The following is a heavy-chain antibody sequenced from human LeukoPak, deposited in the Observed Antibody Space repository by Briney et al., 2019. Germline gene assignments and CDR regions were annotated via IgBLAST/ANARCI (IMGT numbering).Heavy chain of an antibody. CDR3: ARARIVVVTAILGY. J-gene: IGHJ4*02. D-gene: IGHD2-21*02. CDR1: GYTFTGYY. V-gene: IGHV1-2*02. CDR2: INPNSGGT. Sequence: GASVKVSCKASGYTFTGYYMHWVRQAPGQGLEWMGWINPNSGGTNYAQKFQGRVTMTGDTSISTAYMELSRLRSDDTAVYYCARARIVVVTAILGYWGQGTLVTVSS.